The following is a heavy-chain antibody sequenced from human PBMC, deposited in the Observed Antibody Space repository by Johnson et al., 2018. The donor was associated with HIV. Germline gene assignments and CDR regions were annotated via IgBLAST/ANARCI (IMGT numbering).Heavy chain of an antibody. J-gene: IGHJ3*02. CDR1: GFTFSSYG. D-gene: IGHD3-16*02. CDR3: ARVRASGWGSYPNDAFDI. Sequence: QVQLVESGGGVVQPGRSLRLSCAASGFTFSSYGMHWVRQAPGKGLEWVAVIWYDGSNKYYADSVKGRFTISRDNSKNTLYLQMNSRRAEDTAVYYCARVRASGWGSYPNDAFDIWGQGTMVTVSS. V-gene: IGHV3-33*01. CDR2: IWYDGSNK.